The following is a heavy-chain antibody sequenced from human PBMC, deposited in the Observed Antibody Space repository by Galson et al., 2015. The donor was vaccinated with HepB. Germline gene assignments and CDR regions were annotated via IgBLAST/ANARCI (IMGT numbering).Heavy chain of an antibody. J-gene: IGHJ4*02. D-gene: IGHD1-26*01. Sequence: QSGAEVKKPGASVKVSCKASGYTFTSYGSSWVRQAPGQGLEWMGWISAYNGNTNYAQKLQGRVTMTTDTSTSTAYMELRSLRSDDTAVYYCARDLGSGGYYVGGPNKAELTYHLNYWGQGTLVTVSS. CDR3: ARDLGSGGYYVGGPNKAELTYHLNY. CDR1: GYTFTSYG. V-gene: IGHV1-18*01. CDR2: ISAYNGNT.